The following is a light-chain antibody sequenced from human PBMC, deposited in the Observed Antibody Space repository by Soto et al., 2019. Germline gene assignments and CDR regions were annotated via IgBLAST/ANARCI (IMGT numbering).Light chain of an antibody. CDR1: SSDVGGYNY. V-gene: IGLV2-14*01. CDR2: DVN. Sequence: QSVLTQPASVSGSPGQSITISCTGTSSDVGGYNYVSWYQQYPGKAPQLMIFDVNDRPSGVSYRFSGSKSGNTASLTISGLQAEDEAHYYCSSYSTTSFFVFGTGTKGTVL. CDR3: SSYSTTSFFV. J-gene: IGLJ1*01.